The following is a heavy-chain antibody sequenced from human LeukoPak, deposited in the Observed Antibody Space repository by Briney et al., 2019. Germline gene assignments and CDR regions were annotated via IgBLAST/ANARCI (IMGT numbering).Heavy chain of an antibody. CDR3: AKNVLRFLEWLFDY. V-gene: IGHV3-30*18. J-gene: IGHJ4*02. CDR2: ISYDGSNK. D-gene: IGHD3-3*01. Sequence: GGSLRLSCAASGFTFSSYGMHWVRQAPGKGLEWVEVISYDGSNKYYADSVKGRFTISRDNSKNTLYLQMNSLRAEDTAVYYCAKNVLRFLEWLFDYWGQGTLVTVSS. CDR1: GFTFSSYG.